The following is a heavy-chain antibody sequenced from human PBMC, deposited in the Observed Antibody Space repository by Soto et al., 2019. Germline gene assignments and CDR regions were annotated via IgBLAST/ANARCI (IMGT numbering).Heavy chain of an antibody. J-gene: IGHJ6*02. CDR1: GYTFTSYG. Sequence: ASVTVSCKASGYTFTSYGINWVRQAPGQGLEWMGWISAYNGNTNYAQKLQGRVTMTTDTSMSTAYMDLRSLRSEDTAVYYCATDASSPTGTSYYYYGMDVWGQGTTVTVSS. D-gene: IGHD1-1*01. CDR3: ATDASSPTGTSYYYYGMDV. V-gene: IGHV1-18*01. CDR2: ISAYNGNT.